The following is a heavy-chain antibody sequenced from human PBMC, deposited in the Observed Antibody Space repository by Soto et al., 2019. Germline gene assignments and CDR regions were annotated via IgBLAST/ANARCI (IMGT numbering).Heavy chain of an antibody. CDR2: ISWNSGSI. V-gene: IGHV3-9*01. J-gene: IGHJ3*02. CDR3: AKDISECRSWYGAVDI. Sequence: EVQLVESGGGLVQPGRSLRLSCAASGFTFDDYAMHWVRQAPGKGLEWVSGISWNSGSIGYADSVKGRFTISRDNAKNSRYGQMNSLRAEDTALYYCAKDISECRSWYGAVDIWGQGTMVTVSS. CDR1: GFTFDDYA. D-gene: IGHD6-13*01.